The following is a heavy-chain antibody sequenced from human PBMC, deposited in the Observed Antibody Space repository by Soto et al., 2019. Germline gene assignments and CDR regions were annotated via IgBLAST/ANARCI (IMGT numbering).Heavy chain of an antibody. D-gene: IGHD7-27*01. CDR3: ARALTPRYYYYGMDV. V-gene: IGHV3-30-3*01. Sequence: GGSLRLSCAASGFTFSSYAMHWVRQAPGKGLEWVAVISYDGSNKYYADSVKGRFTISRDNSKNTLYLQMNSLRAEDTAVYYCARALTPRYYYYGMDVWGQGTTVTVSS. J-gene: IGHJ6*02. CDR2: ISYDGSNK. CDR1: GFTFSSYA.